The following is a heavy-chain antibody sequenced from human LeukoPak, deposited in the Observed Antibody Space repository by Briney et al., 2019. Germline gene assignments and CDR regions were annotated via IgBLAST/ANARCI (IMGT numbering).Heavy chain of an antibody. CDR3: ARVSYDHVWGSYRTSPPYYFDY. J-gene: IGHJ4*02. Sequence: ASVKVSCKASGGTFSSYAISWVRQAPGQGLEWMGGIIPIFGTANYAQKFQGRVTITTDESTSTAYMELSSLRSEDTAVYYCARVSYDHVWGSYRTSPPYYFDYWGQGTLVTVSS. CDR1: GGTFSSYA. D-gene: IGHD3-16*02. CDR2: IIPIFGTA. V-gene: IGHV1-69*05.